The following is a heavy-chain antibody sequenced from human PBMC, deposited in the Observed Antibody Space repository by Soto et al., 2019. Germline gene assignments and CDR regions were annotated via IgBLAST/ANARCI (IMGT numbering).Heavy chain of an antibody. CDR1: GGSFSGDN. CDR3: GRMVRQRTKSSLFRMAA. V-gene: IGHV4-34*01. Sequence: SGTLSLSCAVYGGSFSGDNWCCARLRPRKGLEWIGEINHSGSTNYNPYLKIRVTISIDTSKNQFSLTLSSVTAAATAVYYCGRMVRQRTKSSLFRMAACVQG. CDR2: INHSGST. D-gene: IGHD3-10*01. J-gene: IGHJ6*02.